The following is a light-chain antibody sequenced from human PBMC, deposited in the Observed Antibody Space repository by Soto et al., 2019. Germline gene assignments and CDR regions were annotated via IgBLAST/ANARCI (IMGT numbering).Light chain of an antibody. CDR3: QQYDMLTYT. CDR1: QGISNY. CDR2: DAS. J-gene: IGKJ2*01. V-gene: IGKV1-33*01. Sequence: IQLTQSPSSLSASVGDRVTITCQASQGISNYLNWYQQKPDKAPKRLIYDASNLETGVPSRFSGSASGTDFTFTIHSLQPEDIATYYCQQYDMLTYTFGQGTKVDI.